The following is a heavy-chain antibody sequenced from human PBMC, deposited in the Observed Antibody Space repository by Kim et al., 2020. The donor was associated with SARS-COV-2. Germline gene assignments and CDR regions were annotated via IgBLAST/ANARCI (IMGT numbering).Heavy chain of an antibody. CDR3: AKGAINYRSAVDM. J-gene: IGHJ3*02. Sequence: YGAAGKGRFTISRDNCKNKVYLQRKSLRADDTGVYYCAKGAINYRSAVDMWGQGTMVTVSS. V-gene: IGHV3-23*02. D-gene: IGHD6-19*01.